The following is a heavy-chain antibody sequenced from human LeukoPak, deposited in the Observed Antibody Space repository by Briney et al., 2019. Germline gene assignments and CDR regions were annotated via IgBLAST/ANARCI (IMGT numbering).Heavy chain of an antibody. CDR2: INHSGNT. D-gene: IGHD2-15*01. CDR1: GGSFSGYY. J-gene: IGHJ5*02. Sequence: SETLSLTCAVYGGSFSGYYWSWIRQAPGKGLEWIGEINHSGNTNYNPSLKSRVTISVDTSKNQFSLKLSSVTAADTAVYYCVTEPGYCTGGRCYGGGCDPWGQGTLVTVSS. CDR3: VTEPGYCTGGRCYGGGCDP. V-gene: IGHV4-34*01.